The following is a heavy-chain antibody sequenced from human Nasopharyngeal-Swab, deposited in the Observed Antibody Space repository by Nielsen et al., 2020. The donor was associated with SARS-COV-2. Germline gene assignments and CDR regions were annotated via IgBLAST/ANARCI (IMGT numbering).Heavy chain of an antibody. J-gene: IGHJ4*02. V-gene: IGHV3-7*01. CDR2: IKQDGSEK. Sequence: GESLKISCAVSGLTISRYWMSWVRQAPGKGLEWVANIKQDGSEKYYIDSVKGRFTISRDNAKSSLFLEMNSLRVEDTALYYCATDGYSFGYDRGYWGQGTLVIVSS. D-gene: IGHD4-11*01. CDR3: ATDGYSFGYDRGY. CDR1: GLTISRYW.